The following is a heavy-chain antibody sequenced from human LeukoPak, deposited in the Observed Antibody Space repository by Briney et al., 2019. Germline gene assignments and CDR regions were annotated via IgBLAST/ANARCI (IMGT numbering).Heavy chain of an antibody. J-gene: IGHJ6*02. D-gene: IGHD3-9*01. Sequence: PSETLSLTCAVYGGSFSGYYWSWIRQPPGKGLEWIGEINHSGSTNYNPSLKSRVTISVDTSKNQFSLKLSSVTAADTAVYYCARVSKYPFITIPLYYYGMDVWGQGTTVTVSS. V-gene: IGHV4-34*01. CDR1: GGSFSGYY. CDR2: INHSGST. CDR3: ARVSKYPFITIPLYYYGMDV.